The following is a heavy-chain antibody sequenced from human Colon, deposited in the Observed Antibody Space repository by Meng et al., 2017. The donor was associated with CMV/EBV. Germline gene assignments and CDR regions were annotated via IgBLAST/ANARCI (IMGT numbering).Heavy chain of an antibody. CDR1: GLNLRDYA. CDR2: ITNRGGTI. J-gene: IGHJ4*02. V-gene: IGHV3-48*03. D-gene: IGHD3-10*01. CDR3: ARDSLKSSPFGDFDY. Sequence: GESLKISCEASGLNLRDYAMNWVRQAPGKGLEWVAYITNRGGTIYYADSVKGRFTISRDNAKNSLFLQMNSLRAEDTAVYYCARDSLKSSPFGDFDYWGQGTPVTVSS.